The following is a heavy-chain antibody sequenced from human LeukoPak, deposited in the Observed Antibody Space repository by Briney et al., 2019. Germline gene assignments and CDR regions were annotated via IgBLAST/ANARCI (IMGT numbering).Heavy chain of an antibody. CDR3: VRDGSRILDV. J-gene: IGHJ3*01. CDR1: GFTFSNYA. Sequence: PGRSLRLTRAASGFTFSNYAIHWVRQAPGKGLEWVAVLSYDGNNKDYADSVKGRFTISRDNSKNTLYLQMNSLRAEDTAVYYCVRDGSRILDVCGQPTMVTVSS. D-gene: IGHD3-10*01. CDR2: LSYDGNNK. V-gene: IGHV3-30-3*01.